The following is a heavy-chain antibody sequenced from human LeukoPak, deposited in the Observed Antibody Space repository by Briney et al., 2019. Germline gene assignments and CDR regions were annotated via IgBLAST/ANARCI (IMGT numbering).Heavy chain of an antibody. CDR1: GFTLSSYG. J-gene: IGHJ4*02. D-gene: IGHD6-19*01. V-gene: IGHV3-30*18. Sequence: GGSLRLSCAASGFTLSSYGMHWVREAPGGGRGWVAVISYDGSNKFYADSVKGRFTISRDNSKNTLYLQMNSLRAEDTAVHYCANEAVAGTFDYWGQGTLVTVSS. CDR2: ISYDGSNK. CDR3: ANEAVAGTFDY.